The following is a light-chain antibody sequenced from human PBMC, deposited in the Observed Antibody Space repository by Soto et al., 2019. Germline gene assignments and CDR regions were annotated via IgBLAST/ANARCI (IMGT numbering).Light chain of an antibody. CDR2: EDN. V-gene: IGLV6-57*03. CDR3: QSYDSSNVV. Sequence: NFMLTQPHSVSESPGKTVTISCTRSSGSIASNYVQWYQQRPGSAPTTVIYEDNQRPSGGPDRFSCSIDSSSNSASLTISGLKTEDEAYYYCQSYDSSNVVFGGGTKLTVL. J-gene: IGLJ2*01. CDR1: SGSIASNY.